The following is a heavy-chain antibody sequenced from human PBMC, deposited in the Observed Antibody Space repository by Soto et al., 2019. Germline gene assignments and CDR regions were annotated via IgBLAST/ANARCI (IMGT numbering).Heavy chain of an antibody. V-gene: IGHV1-24*01. D-gene: IGHD6-6*01. CDR1: GYTLTELS. Sequence: ASVKVSCKVSGYTLTELSMHWVRQAPGKGLEWMGGFDPEDGETIYAQKFQGRVTMTEDTSTDTAYMELSSLRSEDTAVYYCATDQQTVQEVYYYGMDVWGQGTTVTVSS. CDR2: FDPEDGET. J-gene: IGHJ6*02. CDR3: ATDQQTVQEVYYYGMDV.